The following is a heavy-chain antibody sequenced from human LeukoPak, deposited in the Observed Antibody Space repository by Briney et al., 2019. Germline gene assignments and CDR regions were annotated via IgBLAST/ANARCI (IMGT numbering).Heavy chain of an antibody. J-gene: IGHJ4*02. CDR2: ISSSSSYI. V-gene: IGHV3-21*01. D-gene: IGHD6-13*01. CDR3: ARPIAAACTWYFDY. CDR1: GFTFSSYS. Sequence: GGSLRLSCAASGFTFSSYSMNWVRQAPGKGMGWVSSISSSSSYIYYADSVKGRFTISRDNAKNSLYLQMTSLRAEDTAVYYCARPIAAACTWYFDYWGQGTLVTVSS.